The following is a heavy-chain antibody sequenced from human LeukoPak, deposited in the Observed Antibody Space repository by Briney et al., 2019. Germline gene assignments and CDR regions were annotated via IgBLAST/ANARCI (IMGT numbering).Heavy chain of an antibody. Sequence: SETLSLTCTVSGGSINSYYWSWIRQPPGKGLEWIGYIYYSGSTNYNPSLKSRVTISIDTSKKQFSLTLSSVTAADTAVYYCARDRVFEGAIGDYWGPGILVTVSS. CDR3: ARDRVFEGAIGDY. J-gene: IGHJ4*02. CDR1: GGSINSYY. CDR2: IYYSGST. V-gene: IGHV4-59*12. D-gene: IGHD3-3*01.